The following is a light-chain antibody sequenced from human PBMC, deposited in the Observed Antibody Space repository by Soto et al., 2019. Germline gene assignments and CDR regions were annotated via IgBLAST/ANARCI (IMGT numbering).Light chain of an antibody. Sequence: DIQMTQSPSSLSASVVDRVTITCRASQGIDRWLAWYQQKPGKAPKVLIYAASSLRSGVPSRFSGSGSGTEFTLTISSLQPDDFATYYCQHYNSYSEAFGQGTKVDI. CDR2: AAS. CDR3: QHYNSYSEA. J-gene: IGKJ1*01. V-gene: IGKV1D-16*01. CDR1: QGIDRW.